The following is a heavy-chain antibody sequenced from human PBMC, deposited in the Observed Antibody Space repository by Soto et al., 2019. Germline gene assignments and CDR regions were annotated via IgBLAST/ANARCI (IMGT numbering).Heavy chain of an antibody. J-gene: IGHJ4*02. CDR2: IYCSGST. CDR3: ARDREVIDY. CDR1: GGSISSYY. D-gene: IGHD1-26*01. V-gene: IGHV4-59*01. Sequence: SLTCTVSGGSISSYYWSWIRQPPGKGLEWIGYIYCSGSTNYNPSLKSRVTISVDTSKNQFSLKLSSVTAADTAVYYCARDREVIDYWGQGTLVTVSS.